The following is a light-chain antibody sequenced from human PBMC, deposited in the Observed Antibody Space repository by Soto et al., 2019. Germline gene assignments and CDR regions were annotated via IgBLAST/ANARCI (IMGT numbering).Light chain of an antibody. V-gene: IGKV3-11*01. CDR2: QTS. CDR3: QQRSNWPT. Sequence: EIVLTQSPATLSSFPGDRVTLSCRASQYINTRLAWYQHRPGQAPRLLIYQTSLRAAGIPARFSASGSGTDFTLTISDVQPEDFALYYCQQRSNWPTFGQGTRLEIK. CDR1: QYINTR. J-gene: IGKJ5*01.